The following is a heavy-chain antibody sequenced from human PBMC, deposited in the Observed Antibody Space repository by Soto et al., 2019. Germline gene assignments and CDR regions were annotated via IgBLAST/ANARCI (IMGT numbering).Heavy chain of an antibody. CDR1: GGSICSGGYY. J-gene: IGHJ4*02. V-gene: IGHV4-31*03. CDR2: IYYSGST. Sequence: SETLSLTCTVSGGSICSGGYYWSWIRQHPGKGLEWIGYIYYSGSTYYNPSLKSRVTISVDTSKNQFSLKLSSVTAADTAVYYCARGRILAYSSGWQFDYWGQGTLVTDSS. D-gene: IGHD6-19*01. CDR3: ARGRILAYSSGWQFDY.